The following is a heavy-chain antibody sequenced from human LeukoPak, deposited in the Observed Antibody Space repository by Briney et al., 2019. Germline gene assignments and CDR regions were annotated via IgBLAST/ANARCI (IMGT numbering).Heavy chain of an antibody. CDR1: VGSFSGYY. V-gene: IGHV4-34*01. CDR2: INHSGST. Sequence: PSETLSLTCAVYVGSFSGYYWSWIRQPPGKGLEWIGEINHSGSTYYNPSLKSRVTISVDTSKSQFSLKLSSVTAADTAVYFCARRTKAIFGVVPYYYMDVWGRGTTVTVSS. CDR3: ARRTKAIFGVVPYYYMDV. D-gene: IGHD3-3*01. J-gene: IGHJ6*03.